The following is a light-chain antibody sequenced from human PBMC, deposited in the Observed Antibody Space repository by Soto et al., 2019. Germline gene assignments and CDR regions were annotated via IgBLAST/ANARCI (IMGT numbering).Light chain of an antibody. CDR1: QSVSSSY. CDR2: GAS. Sequence: DIVLTQSPGTLPLSPGERATLSCRASQSVSSSYLVWYQQRPGQAPRLLIYGASSRATGIPDRFSGSGSGTDFTLTISRLEPEDFAVYYCQQYGNSPLLTFGGGTKVDIK. J-gene: IGKJ4*01. CDR3: QQYGNSPLLT. V-gene: IGKV3-20*01.